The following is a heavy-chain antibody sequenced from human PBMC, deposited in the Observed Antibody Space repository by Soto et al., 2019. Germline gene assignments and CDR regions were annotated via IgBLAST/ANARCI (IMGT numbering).Heavy chain of an antibody. Sequence: GGSLSLSWASAGFTFSSYARKLVRPTPGKGLEWVSLIGESGTPTYYADSVKGRFTISRDNSGNTLFLEMYSLRAEDTAVYYCARYITGVRYYGMDVWGQGTTVTVSS. V-gene: IGHV3-23*01. D-gene: IGHD5-18*01. CDR3: ARYITGVRYYGMDV. CDR2: IGESGTPT. J-gene: IGHJ6*02. CDR1: GFTFSSYA.